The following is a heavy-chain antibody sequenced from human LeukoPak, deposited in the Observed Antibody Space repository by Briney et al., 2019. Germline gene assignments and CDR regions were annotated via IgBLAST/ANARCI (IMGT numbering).Heavy chain of an antibody. J-gene: IGHJ3*02. CDR3: ARPSGSGCCNAFDI. Sequence: ASVKVSCKASGGTFSSYAISWVRQAPGQGLEWMGGIIPIFGTANYAQKFQGRVTITADESTSTAYMELSSLRSEDTAVYYCARPSGSGCCNAFDIWGQGTMVTASS. D-gene: IGHD6-19*01. CDR2: IIPIFGTA. V-gene: IGHV1-69*13. CDR1: GGTFSSYA.